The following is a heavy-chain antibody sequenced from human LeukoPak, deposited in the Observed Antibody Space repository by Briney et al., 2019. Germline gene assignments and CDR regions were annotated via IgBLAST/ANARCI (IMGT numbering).Heavy chain of an antibody. V-gene: IGHV4-59*08. CDR1: GGSISSYY. D-gene: IGHD3-10*01. CDR2: IYYSGST. CDR3: AKHPWFGEFWYFDL. J-gene: IGHJ2*01. Sequence: SETLSLTCTVSGGSISSYYWSWIRQPPGKGLEWIGYIYYSGSTNYNPSLKSRVTISVDTSKNQFSLKLSSVTAADTAVYYCAKHPWFGEFWYFDLWGRGTLVTVSS.